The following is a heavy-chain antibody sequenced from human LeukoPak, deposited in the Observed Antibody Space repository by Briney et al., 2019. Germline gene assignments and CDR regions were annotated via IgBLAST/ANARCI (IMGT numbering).Heavy chain of an antibody. Sequence: PGSSLRLSCAASGFILSNHWMTWVRQAPGKGPEWVANVNKDGSEKYYVDSVKGRFTISRDNAKNSLYLQMNSLRAEDTAVYHCATVYYDSSAYGDLDSWGQGTLVTVSS. D-gene: IGHD3-22*01. CDR3: ATVYYDSSAYGDLDS. CDR1: GFILSNHW. J-gene: IGHJ4*02. V-gene: IGHV3-7*01. CDR2: VNKDGSEK.